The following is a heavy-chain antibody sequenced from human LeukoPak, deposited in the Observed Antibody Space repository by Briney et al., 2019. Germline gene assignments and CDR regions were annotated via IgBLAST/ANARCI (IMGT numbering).Heavy chain of an antibody. V-gene: IGHV3-21*01. CDR2: ISSSSSYI. D-gene: IGHD3-10*01. Sequence: PGGSLRLSCAASGFTFSSYSMNWVRQAPGKGLEWVSSISSSSSYIYYADSVKGRFTISRDNAKNSLYLQMNSLRAEDTAVYYCAEKGYAGSGTYSYYFDYWGQGALVTVSS. CDR3: AEKGYAGSGTYSYYFDY. J-gene: IGHJ4*02. CDR1: GFTFSSYS.